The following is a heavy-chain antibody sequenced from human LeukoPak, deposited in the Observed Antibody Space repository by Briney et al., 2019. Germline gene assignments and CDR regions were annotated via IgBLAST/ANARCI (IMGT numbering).Heavy chain of an antibody. D-gene: IGHD2-15*01. V-gene: IGHV3-7*01. Sequence: GGSLRLSCAASGFTFSTSWMSWVRQVPGKGLEWVAYIKKTGSETYYVDSVKGRFTITRDNTRSSLFLQMYSLRAEDTAVYFCAREDGYCSGGNCYSYFDSWGQGTLVTVSS. CDR3: AREDGYCSGGNCYSYFDS. CDR1: GFTFSTSW. J-gene: IGHJ4*02. CDR2: IKKTGSET.